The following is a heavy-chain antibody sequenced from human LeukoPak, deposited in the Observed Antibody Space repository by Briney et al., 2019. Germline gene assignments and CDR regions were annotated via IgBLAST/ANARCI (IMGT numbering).Heavy chain of an antibody. Sequence: GASVKVSCKASGGTFSSYAISWVRQAPGQGLEWMGRIIPILGIANYAQKFQGRVTITADKSTSTAYMELSSLRSEDTAVYYCARSGVVVISRFDYWGQGTLVTVSS. CDR3: ARSGVVVISRFDY. V-gene: IGHV1-69*04. J-gene: IGHJ4*02. D-gene: IGHD3-22*01. CDR2: IIPILGIA. CDR1: GGTFSSYA.